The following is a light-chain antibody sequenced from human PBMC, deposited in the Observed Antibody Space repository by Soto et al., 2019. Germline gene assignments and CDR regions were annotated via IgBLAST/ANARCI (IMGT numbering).Light chain of an antibody. Sequence: DIQVTQSPSSLSASIGDRVTITCRASQSIAIYLNWYQQKPGKAPNLLIFGASSLRSGAPSRFSAGGSGTDFTLTISSLQPEDVATYYCQQSYRTLPTFGPGTKVEIK. CDR2: GAS. CDR3: QQSYRTLPT. J-gene: IGKJ3*01. V-gene: IGKV1-39*01. CDR1: QSIAIY.